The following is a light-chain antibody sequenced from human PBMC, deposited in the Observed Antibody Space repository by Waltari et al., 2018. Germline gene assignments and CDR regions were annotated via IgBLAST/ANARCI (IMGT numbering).Light chain of an antibody. CDR3: QQGNSFPPT. Sequence: DIQMTQSPSSVSASVGDRVIITCRASQGINNYLAWYQQKPGEAPNLLIYAASVLQTSVPSRFSGTGSWTDFTLTINNLQPEDFATYFCQQGNSFPPTFGLGTQVDVK. V-gene: IGKV1-12*01. CDR2: AAS. J-gene: IGKJ1*01. CDR1: QGINNY.